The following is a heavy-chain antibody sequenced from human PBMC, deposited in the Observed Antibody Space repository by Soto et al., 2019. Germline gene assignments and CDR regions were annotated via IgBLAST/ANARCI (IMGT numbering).Heavy chain of an antibody. V-gene: IGHV3-33*01. D-gene: IGHD5-18*01. CDR3: ARDFKNSYGFTVREAL. J-gene: IGHJ3*01. Sequence: QVQLVESGGGVVQPGRSLRLSCAASGFTFSSYGMHWVRQAPGKGLEWVAVIWYDGSNKYYADSVKGRFTISRDNSKNTLYLQMNSLRAEDTAVYYCARDFKNSYGFTVREALWGQGTMVTVSS. CDR1: GFTFSSYG. CDR2: IWYDGSNK.